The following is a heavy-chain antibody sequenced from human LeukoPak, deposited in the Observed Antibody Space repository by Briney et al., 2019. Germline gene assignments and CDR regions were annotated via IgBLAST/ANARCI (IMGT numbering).Heavy chain of an antibody. CDR3: ARHWLNCGGDCQGDI. CDR1: GGSISSSSYY. Sequence: PSETLSLTCTVSGGSISSSSYYWGWIRQPPGKGLEWIGSIYYSGSTYYNPSLKSRVTISVDTSKNQFSLKLSSVTAADTAVYYCARHWLNCGGDCQGDIWGQGTMVTVSS. J-gene: IGHJ3*02. D-gene: IGHD2-21*02. V-gene: IGHV4-39*01. CDR2: IYYSGST.